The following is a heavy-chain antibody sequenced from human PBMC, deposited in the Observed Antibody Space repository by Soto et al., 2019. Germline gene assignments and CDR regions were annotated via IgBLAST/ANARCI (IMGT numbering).Heavy chain of an antibody. Sequence: QVQLQESGPGLVKPSETLSLTCTVSGGSTSSYYWSWMRQPPGKGLECIGYIYHSGSTYYSPSLKSRVIMSVDTSKNQFSLKLSSVTAADTAVYYCARLRGYSYDVDYWGQGILVTVSS. V-gene: IGHV4-59*08. CDR3: ARLRGYSYDVDY. CDR2: IYHSGST. D-gene: IGHD5-18*01. CDR1: GGSTSSYY. J-gene: IGHJ4*02.